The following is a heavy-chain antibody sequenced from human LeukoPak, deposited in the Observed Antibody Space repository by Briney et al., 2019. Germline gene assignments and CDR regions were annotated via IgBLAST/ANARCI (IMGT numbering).Heavy chain of an antibody. CDR3: AREGSTSCYYFDY. V-gene: IGHV4-59*12. CDR1: GGSISSYY. J-gene: IGHJ4*02. CDR2: IYYSGST. D-gene: IGHD2-2*01. Sequence: PSETLSLTCTVSGGSISSYYWSWIRQPPGKGLEGIGYIYYSGSTNYNPSLKSRVTISVDTSKNQFSLKLSSVTAADTAVYYCAREGSTSCYYFDYWGQGTLVTVSS.